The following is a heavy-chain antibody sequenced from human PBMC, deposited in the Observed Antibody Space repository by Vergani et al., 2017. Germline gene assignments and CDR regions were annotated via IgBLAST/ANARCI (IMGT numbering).Heavy chain of an antibody. CDR1: GFPFSDYG. CDR2: ISASGTST. J-gene: IGHJ4*02. D-gene: IGHD5-12*01. CDR3: ARKWLTNEEVDF. Sequence: EVVLLESGGGLVQPGESLRLPCAASGFPFSDYGMTWVRQAPGRGLEWVSTISASGTSTFFANSVKGRFIISRDNSKNTVYLQMSGLRGEDTAMYYCARKWLTNEEVDFWGQGTLVTVSS. V-gene: IGHV3-23*01.